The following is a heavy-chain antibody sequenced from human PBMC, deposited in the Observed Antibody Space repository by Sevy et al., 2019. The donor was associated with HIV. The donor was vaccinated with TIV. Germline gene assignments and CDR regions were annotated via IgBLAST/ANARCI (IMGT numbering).Heavy chain of an antibody. Sequence: GGSLRLSCAASGFTFSTYWMHWVRQAPGKGLEWVANIKQDESEKYYVTSVKGRFTISRDNAKNSLYLQMNSLRPGDTAVYYCARGNSGSFDYRGQGTLVTVSS. J-gene: IGHJ4*02. CDR2: IKQDESEK. V-gene: IGHV3-7*04. D-gene: IGHD3-22*01. CDR3: ARGNSGSFDY. CDR1: GFTFSTYW.